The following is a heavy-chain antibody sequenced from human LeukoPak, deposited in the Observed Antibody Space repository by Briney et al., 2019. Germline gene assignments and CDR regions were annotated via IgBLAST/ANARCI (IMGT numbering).Heavy chain of an antibody. CDR1: GGSFSGYY. CDR3: ARGTVGGSYPYYYYYMDV. Sequence: SETLSLTCAVYGGSFSGYYWSWIRQPPGKGLEWIGEINHSGSTNYNPSLKSRVTISVDTSKNQFSLKLSSVTAADTAVYYCARGTVGGSYPYYYYYMDVWGKGTTVIISS. CDR2: INHSGST. J-gene: IGHJ6*03. V-gene: IGHV4-34*01. D-gene: IGHD1-26*01.